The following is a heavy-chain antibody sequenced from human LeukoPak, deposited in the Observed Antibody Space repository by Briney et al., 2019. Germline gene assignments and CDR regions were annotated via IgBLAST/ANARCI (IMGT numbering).Heavy chain of an antibody. J-gene: IGHJ4*02. CDR2: VRSKANNHAT. CDR3: TRGTSSGFDY. CDR1: GFIFSGSA. V-gene: IGHV3-73*01. Sequence: GGSLKLPCAAAGFIFSGSAMHWVRQASGKGPEWVGRVRSKANNHATTHAASLKGRFNISRDDSKNTIYLQMNSLKAEDTAVYYCTRGTSSGFDYWGRGTLVTVSS. D-gene: IGHD6-19*01.